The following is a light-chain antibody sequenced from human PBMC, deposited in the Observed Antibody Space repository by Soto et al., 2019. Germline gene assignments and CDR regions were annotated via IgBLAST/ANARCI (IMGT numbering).Light chain of an antibody. V-gene: IGKV4-1*01. CDR1: QSVLYSSNNKNY. Sequence: DIVMTQSPDSLAVSLGERATINCKSSQSVLYSSNNKNYLAWYQQRPGQPPKLLIYWASTRESGVPDRVSGSESGTDFTRTITSLQAEDVAVYCCQQYESTPPTFCQGTKLEIK. CDR2: WAS. J-gene: IGKJ2*01. CDR3: QQYESTPPT.